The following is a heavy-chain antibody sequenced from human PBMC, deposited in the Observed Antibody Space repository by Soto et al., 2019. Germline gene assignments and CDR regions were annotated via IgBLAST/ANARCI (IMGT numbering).Heavy chain of an antibody. CDR3: AKDGIAAAEYYYYYYYMDV. CDR2: ISWNSGSI. CDR1: GFTFDEDA. V-gene: IGHV3-9*01. Sequence: PGGSLRLSCAASGFTFDEDAMHWVRQAPGKGLEWVSGISWNSGSIGYADSVKGRFTISRDNAKNSLYLQMNSLRAEDTALYYCAKDGIAAAEYYYYYYYMDVWGKGTTVTVSS. J-gene: IGHJ6*03. D-gene: IGHD6-13*01.